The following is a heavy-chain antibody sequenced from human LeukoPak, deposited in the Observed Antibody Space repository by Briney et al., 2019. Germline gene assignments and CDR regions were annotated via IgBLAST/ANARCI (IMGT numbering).Heavy chain of an antibody. Sequence: SSVKVSCKASGGTFSSYAISWVRQAPGQGLEWMGGIIPIFGTANYAQKFQGRVTITADETTSTAYMELSSPRSEDTAVYYCARSYYDILGAFDYWGQGTLVTVSS. CDR1: GGTFSSYA. J-gene: IGHJ4*02. D-gene: IGHD3-9*01. V-gene: IGHV1-69*01. CDR3: ARSYYDILGAFDY. CDR2: IIPIFGTA.